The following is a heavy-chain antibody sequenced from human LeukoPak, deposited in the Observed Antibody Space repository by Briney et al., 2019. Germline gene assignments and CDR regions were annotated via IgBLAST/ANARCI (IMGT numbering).Heavy chain of an antibody. Sequence: PSETLSLTCTVSGGSISSSSYYWGWIRQPPGKGLEWIGSIYYSGSTNNNPSLKSRVTISVDTSKNQFSLKLNSVTAADTAVYYCARVASTSGLTLYDAFDIWGQGTMVTVSS. V-gene: IGHV4-39*07. CDR1: GGSISSSSYY. D-gene: IGHD2/OR15-2a*01. CDR3: ARVASTSGLTLYDAFDI. CDR2: IYYSGST. J-gene: IGHJ3*02.